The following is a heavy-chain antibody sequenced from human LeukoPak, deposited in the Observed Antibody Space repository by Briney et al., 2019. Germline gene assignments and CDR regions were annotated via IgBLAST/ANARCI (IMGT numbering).Heavy chain of an antibody. D-gene: IGHD3-22*01. V-gene: IGHV4-39*07. CDR3: ATACYYDSSGYYSFDY. CDR1: GGSISSSSYY. CDR2: IYYSGST. J-gene: IGHJ4*02. Sequence: PSGTLSLTCAVSGGSISSSSYYWGWIRQPPGKGLEWIGSIYYSGSTYYNPSLKSRVTISVDTSKNQFSLKLSSVTAADTAVYYCATACYYDSSGYYSFDYWGQGTLVTVSS.